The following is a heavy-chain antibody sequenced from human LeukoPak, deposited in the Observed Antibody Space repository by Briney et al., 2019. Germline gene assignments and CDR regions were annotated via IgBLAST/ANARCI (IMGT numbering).Heavy chain of an antibody. Sequence: GGSLRLSCAASGFTFSSYAMHWVRQAPGKGLEWVAVISYDRSNKYYADSVKGRFTISRDNSKNTLYLQMNSLRAEDTAVYYCALAVAGPIDYWGQGTLVTVSS. D-gene: IGHD6-19*01. J-gene: IGHJ4*02. V-gene: IGHV3-30-3*01. CDR2: ISYDRSNK. CDR3: ALAVAGPIDY. CDR1: GFTFSSYA.